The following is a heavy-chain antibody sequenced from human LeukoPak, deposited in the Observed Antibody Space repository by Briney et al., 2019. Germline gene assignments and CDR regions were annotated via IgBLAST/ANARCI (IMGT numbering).Heavy chain of an antibody. CDR3: ARGEWELLSHYWYFDL. CDR1: GFTFSSYW. Sequence: GSLRLSCAASGFTFSSYWMNWVRQAPGKGLVWVSRIASDGSSTTYADSVKGRFSISRDNAKNTLYLQMNSLRVEDTAVYYCARGEWELLSHYWYFDLWGRGTLVTVSS. J-gene: IGHJ2*01. CDR2: IASDGSST. V-gene: IGHV3-74*01. D-gene: IGHD1-26*01.